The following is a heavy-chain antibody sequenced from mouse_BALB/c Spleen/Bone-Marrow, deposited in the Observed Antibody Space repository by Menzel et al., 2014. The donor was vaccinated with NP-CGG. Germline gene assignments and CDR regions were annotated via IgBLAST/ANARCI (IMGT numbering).Heavy chain of an antibody. CDR1: GYAFTNYL. CDR3: ARRELGEFDY. Sequence: LVEPGAELVRPGTSVKESCKASGYAFTNYLIEWVKQRPGQGLEWIGVINPGSGGTNYNEKFKGKATLTADKSSSTAYMQLSSLTSDDSAVYFCARRELGEFDYWGQGTTLTVSS. V-gene: IGHV1-54*01. CDR2: INPGSGGT. D-gene: IGHD4-1*01. J-gene: IGHJ2*01.